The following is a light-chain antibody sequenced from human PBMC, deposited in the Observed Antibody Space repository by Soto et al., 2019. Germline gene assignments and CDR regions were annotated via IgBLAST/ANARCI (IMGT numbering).Light chain of an antibody. V-gene: IGKV3D-7*01. J-gene: IGKJ4*01. CDR3: QQDYNLPLT. CDR1: QSVSSSY. Sequence: LLPGERVTLSSRASQSVSSSYLTWYQQKPGQAPRLLIYGASTRATSIPARFSGSGSGTDFTLTISSLQPEDFAVYYCQQDYNLPLTFGGGTKVDIK. CDR2: GAS.